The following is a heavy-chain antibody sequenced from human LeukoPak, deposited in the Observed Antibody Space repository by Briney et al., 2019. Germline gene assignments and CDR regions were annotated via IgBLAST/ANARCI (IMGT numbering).Heavy chain of an antibody. Sequence: SETLSLTCGVSGGSLSFYYWSWIRQSPGKGLEWIAEISQNGDSNYNMSLKSRVTISLDKSKNQVSLKLSSVTAADTAVYYCARLNPIPAGYYYMDVWGKGTTVTISS. J-gene: IGHJ6*03. CDR3: ARLNPIPAGYYYMDV. CDR2: ISQNGDS. D-gene: IGHD2-2*02. CDR1: GGSLSFYY. V-gene: IGHV4-34*01.